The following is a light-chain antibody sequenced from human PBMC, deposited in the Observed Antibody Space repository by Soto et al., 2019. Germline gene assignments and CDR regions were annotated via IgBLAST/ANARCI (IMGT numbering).Light chain of an antibody. Sequence: DIRVTQSPPTLSASVGGRVTITCRASQTISSWLAWYQQKPGKAPKIMIYKASTLKSGVPSRFSGSGSGTEFTLTISSLQPDDVATYYCQHYNSYSEALGQGTKVDIK. CDR2: KAS. CDR1: QTISSW. V-gene: IGKV1-5*03. J-gene: IGKJ1*01. CDR3: QHYNSYSEA.